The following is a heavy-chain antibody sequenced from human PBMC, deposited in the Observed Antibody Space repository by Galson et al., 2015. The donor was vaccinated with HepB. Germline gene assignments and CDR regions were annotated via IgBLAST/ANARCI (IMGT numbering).Heavy chain of an antibody. J-gene: IGHJ4*02. CDR3: ARDRDYRLDY. V-gene: IGHV1-18*04. CDR2: ISANSGNT. D-gene: IGHD4/OR15-4a*01. Sequence: SVKVSCKASGYTFTSNGISWVRQAPGQGLEWMGWISANSGNTIYAQKLQGRVTMTRDTSTGTAYVELGSLSSDVTAVYYCARDRDYRLDYWGQGTLVTVSS. CDR1: GYTFTSNG.